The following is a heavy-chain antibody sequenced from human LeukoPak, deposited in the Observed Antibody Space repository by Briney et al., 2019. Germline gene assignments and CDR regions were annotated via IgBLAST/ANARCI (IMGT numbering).Heavy chain of an antibody. CDR2: ISSSSSHI. J-gene: IGHJ4*02. CDR1: GXTFSSYN. Sequence: GGSLRLSCAASGXTFSSYNMNWVRQAPGKGLEWVLSISSSSSHIYYADSVTGRFTISRDNAKNSLYLQMNSLRAEDTAVYYCARWPIAAAPPVYYFDYWGQGTLVTVSS. CDR3: ARWPIAAAPPVYYFDY. V-gene: IGHV3-21*01. D-gene: IGHD6-13*01.